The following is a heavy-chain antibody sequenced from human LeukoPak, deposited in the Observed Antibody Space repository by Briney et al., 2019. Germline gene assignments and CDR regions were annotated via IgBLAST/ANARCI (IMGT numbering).Heavy chain of an antibody. CDR3: ARDPRGANYYDSSGYYYPKTYYYYYGMDV. V-gene: IGHV4-34*01. Sequence: SETLSLTCAVYGGSFSGYYWSWIRQPPGKGLEWSGEINHSGSTNYNPSLKSRVTISVDTSKNQFSLKLSSVTAADTAVYYCARDPRGANYYDSSGYYYPKTYYYYYGMDVWGQGTTVTVSS. CDR2: INHSGST. J-gene: IGHJ6*02. D-gene: IGHD3-22*01. CDR1: GGSFSGYY.